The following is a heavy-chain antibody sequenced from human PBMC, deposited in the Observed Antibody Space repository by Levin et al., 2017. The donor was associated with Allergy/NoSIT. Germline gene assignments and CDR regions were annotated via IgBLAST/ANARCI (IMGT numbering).Heavy chain of an antibody. Sequence: GGSLRLSCAASGFTFSSYWMHWVRQAPGKGLVWVSRINSDGSSTSYADSVKGRFTISRDNAKNTLYLQMNSLRAEDTAVYYCARVSPGEYDFWSGYYGGPDYWGQGTLVTVSS. V-gene: IGHV3-74*01. J-gene: IGHJ4*02. CDR2: INSDGSST. CDR3: ARVSPGEYDFWSGYYGGPDY. D-gene: IGHD3-3*01. CDR1: GFTFSSYW.